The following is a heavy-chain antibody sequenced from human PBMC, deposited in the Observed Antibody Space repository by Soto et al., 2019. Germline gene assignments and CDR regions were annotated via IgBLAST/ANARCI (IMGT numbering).Heavy chain of an antibody. CDR3: GGDSSGYYYPDVFDI. J-gene: IGHJ3*02. D-gene: IGHD3-22*01. V-gene: IGHV3-48*02. CDR1: RFTISGHA. CDR2: ISSDRSDK. Sequence: GGSLRLSCAASRFTISGHAMHWVRQAPGKGLEWVSVISSDRSDKFYADSVKGRFTISRDNAKNSLYLQMNSLRDEDTAVYYCGGDSSGYYYPDVFDIWGQGTMVTVSS.